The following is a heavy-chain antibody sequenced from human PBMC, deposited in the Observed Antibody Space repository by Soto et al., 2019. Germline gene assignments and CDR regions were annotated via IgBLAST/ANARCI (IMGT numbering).Heavy chain of an antibody. V-gene: IGHV3-74*01. CDR1: GFTFSSYW. J-gene: IGHJ1*01. Sequence: EVQLVESGGGLVQPGGSLRLSCVASGFTFSSYWMHWVRQAPGKGLVWVSSISNDGSSTSYADPVKGRCTISRDNAKNTLYLQMNSLRAEDTAVYYCARLPNKSPQNWGQGTLVIVS. CDR2: ISNDGSST. CDR3: ARLPNKSPQN.